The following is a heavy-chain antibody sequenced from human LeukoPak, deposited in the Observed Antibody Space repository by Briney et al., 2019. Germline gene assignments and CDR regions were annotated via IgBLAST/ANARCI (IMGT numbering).Heavy chain of an antibody. J-gene: IGHJ5*02. Sequence: ASVKVSCKASGYTFTSYYMHWVRQAPGQGLEWMGLINPTGGSTGYAQKFQGRVTMTRNTSISTAYMELSSLRSEDTAVYYCARVSRVNWFDPWGQGTLVTVSS. V-gene: IGHV1-46*01. CDR1: GYTFTSYY. CDR2: INPTGGST. CDR3: ARVSRVNWFDP.